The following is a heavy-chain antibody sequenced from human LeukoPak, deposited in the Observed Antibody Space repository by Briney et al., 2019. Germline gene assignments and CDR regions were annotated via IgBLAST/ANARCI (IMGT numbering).Heavy chain of an antibody. D-gene: IGHD3-22*01. CDR3: RKDGRSAYNCLDS. CDR2: IWYDGSNK. V-gene: IGHV3-33*06. CDR1: GFTFSSYG. Sequence: GGSLRLSCAASGFTFSSYGMHWVRQAPGKGLEWVAVIWYDGSNKYYADSVKGRFTISRDNSKNTLYLQMNSLRAEDTAVYYWRKDGRSAYNCLDSWGKGPLVTVS. J-gene: IGHJ4*02.